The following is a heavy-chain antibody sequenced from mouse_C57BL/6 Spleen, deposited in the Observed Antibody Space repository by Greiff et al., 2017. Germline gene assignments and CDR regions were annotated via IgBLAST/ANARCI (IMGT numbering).Heavy chain of an antibody. CDR1: GYTFTSYG. CDR3: ARFPTDYGSSYVGAMDY. D-gene: IGHD1-1*01. Sequence: VKLVESGAELARPGASVKLSCKASGYTFTSYGISWVKQRTGQGLEGIGEIYPRSGNTYYNEKFKGKATLTADKSSSTAYMELRSLTSEDSAVYFCARFPTDYGSSYVGAMDYWGQGTSVTVSS. J-gene: IGHJ4*01. V-gene: IGHV1-81*01. CDR2: IYPRSGNT.